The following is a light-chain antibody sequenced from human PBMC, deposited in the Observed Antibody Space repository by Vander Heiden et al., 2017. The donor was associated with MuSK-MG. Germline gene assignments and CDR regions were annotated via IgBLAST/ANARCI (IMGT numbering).Light chain of an antibody. Sequence: QPALTQPASVSGSPGQPITISCTGTSSDVGGYNYVSWYQQHPGKAPKLMIYEVSNRPSGVSNRFSGSKSGNTASLTISGLQAEDEADYYCSSYTSSSTYVFGTGTKVTVL. CDR2: EVS. J-gene: IGLJ1*01. V-gene: IGLV2-14*01. CDR3: SSYTSSSTYV. CDR1: SSDVGGYNY.